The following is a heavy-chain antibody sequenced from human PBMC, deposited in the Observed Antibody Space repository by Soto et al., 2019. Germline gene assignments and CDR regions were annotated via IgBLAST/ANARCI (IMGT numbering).Heavy chain of an antibody. CDR1: GGSFSDYY. J-gene: IGHJ4*02. CDR3: ARKMHPYYYDTPFDY. Sequence: QVQLQQWGARLLKPSETLSLTCGVYGGSFSDYYWTWIRQPPGKGLEWIGEINQSGSTNYNPSLKSRVTISVDTSKKQFSLKLNSVTAADTAVYYCARKMHPYYYDTPFDYWGQGTLVAVSS. CDR2: INQSGST. D-gene: IGHD3-22*01. V-gene: IGHV4-34*01.